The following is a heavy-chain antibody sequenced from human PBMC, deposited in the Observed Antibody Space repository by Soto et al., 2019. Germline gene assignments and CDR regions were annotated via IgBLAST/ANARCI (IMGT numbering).Heavy chain of an antibody. V-gene: IGHV4-39*01. D-gene: IGHD2-2*01. CDR2: VYYSGIT. CDR1: GDSVSSSDYY. Sequence: ASETLSLTCTVSGDSVSSSDYYWGWIRQPPGKGPEWIGSVYYSGITYYNPSLKSRVTISVDTPKNQFSLRLESVTAADTAVYHCFCYKESSHPGPFVYSDQRILRTVSS. CDR3: FCYKESSHPGPFVY. J-gene: IGHJ4*02.